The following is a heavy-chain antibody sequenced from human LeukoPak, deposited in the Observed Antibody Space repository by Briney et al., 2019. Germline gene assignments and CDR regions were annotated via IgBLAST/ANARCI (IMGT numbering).Heavy chain of an antibody. J-gene: IGHJ6*03. D-gene: IGHD3-3*01. Sequence: PGGSLRLSCVASEFTFSNYWLHWVRQAPGKGPVWVSRINSDGSNTIYADSVKGRFTISRDNAQNTVYLQMNSLRVEDTAIYYCARGGFGHNMDVWGKGTTVTVSS. CDR2: INSDGSNT. V-gene: IGHV3-74*01. CDR1: EFTFSNYW. CDR3: ARGGFGHNMDV.